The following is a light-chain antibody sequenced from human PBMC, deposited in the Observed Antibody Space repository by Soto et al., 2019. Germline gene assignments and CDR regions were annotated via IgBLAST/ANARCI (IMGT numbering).Light chain of an antibody. Sequence: ETVLTQSPGTLSLSPGERATLSCRASQTIRSNYLAWYRQTPGQAPILLIYGASNRATGIAVRFSGSGSGTGFNLIISRLGPKAFALYYCQNYGSSPWTFGQGTKVEIK. CDR2: GAS. J-gene: IGKJ1*01. CDR1: QTIRSNY. V-gene: IGKV3-20*01. CDR3: QNYGSSPWT.